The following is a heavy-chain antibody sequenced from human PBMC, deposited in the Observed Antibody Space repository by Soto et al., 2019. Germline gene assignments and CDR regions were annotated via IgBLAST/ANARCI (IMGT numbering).Heavy chain of an antibody. V-gene: IGHV1-18*04. Sequence: GASVKVSCKASGYTFTSHGISWVRQAPGQGLGWMGWVSAYNGNTKYAQNIQGRVTMTTDRSTSTAYMELRSLRSDDTAVYYCARAGGTQIFDYWGQGTLVTYPQ. CDR3: ARAGGTQIFDY. CDR2: VSAYNGNT. CDR1: GYTFTSHG. J-gene: IGHJ4*02.